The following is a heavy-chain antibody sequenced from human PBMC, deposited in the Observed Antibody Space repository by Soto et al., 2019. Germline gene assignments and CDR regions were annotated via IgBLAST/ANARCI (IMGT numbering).Heavy chain of an antibody. D-gene: IGHD3-9*01. Sequence: ASVKVSCKASGYTFTGHYMHWVRQAPGQGLEWMGWINPNSGGTNYAQKFQGRVTMTRDTSISTAYMELSRLRSDDTAVYYCARDGYDILTGRSAGFDYWGQGTLVTVS. CDR1: GYTFTGHY. CDR2: INPNSGGT. CDR3: ARDGYDILTGRSAGFDY. J-gene: IGHJ4*02. V-gene: IGHV1-2*02.